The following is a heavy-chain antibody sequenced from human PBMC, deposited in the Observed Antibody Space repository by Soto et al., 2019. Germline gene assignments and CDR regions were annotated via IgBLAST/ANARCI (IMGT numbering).Heavy chain of an antibody. CDR3: ARDHPNYYDSSGYPNYYYYGMDV. V-gene: IGHV4-4*07. Sequence: LSLTFTVSGXSISSYYWSWIRQPAGKGLEWIGRIYTSGSTNYNPSLKSRVTMSVDTSKNQFSLKLSSVTAADTAVYYCARDHPNYYDSSGYPNYYYYGMDVWGQGTTVTVS. D-gene: IGHD3-22*01. CDR1: GXSISSYY. J-gene: IGHJ6*02. CDR2: IYTSGST.